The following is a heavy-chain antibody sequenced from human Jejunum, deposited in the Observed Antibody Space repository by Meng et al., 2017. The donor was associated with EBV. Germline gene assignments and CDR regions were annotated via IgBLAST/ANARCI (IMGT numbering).Heavy chain of an antibody. CDR3: ARLRVDPFDNWFDP. CDR1: GESFTDYD. J-gene: IGHJ5*02. CDR2: IDQYGRA. D-gene: IGHD5-12*01. V-gene: IGHV4-34*01. Sequence: HVHQHHVAAGPFRPTDTSSLPCAVYGESFTDYDWCRCRQPPGKGQQWIGEIDQYGRANNNPSLKSRLTMSLDTSKNQFSLKLNSVTAADTAVYYCARLRVDPFDNWFDPWGQGILVTVSS.